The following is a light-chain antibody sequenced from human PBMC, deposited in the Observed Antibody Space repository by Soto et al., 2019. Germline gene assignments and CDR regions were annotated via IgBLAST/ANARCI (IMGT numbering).Light chain of an antibody. CDR1: QSVSSY. CDR2: DAS. Sequence: EIVLTQSPATLSLSPGERATLSCRASQSVSSYLAWYQQKPGQAPRLLISDASNRATGIPDRFSGSGSGTDFTLTISSLEPEDFAVYYCHQRSKWPLTFGGGTKVHIK. CDR3: HQRSKWPLT. J-gene: IGKJ4*01. V-gene: IGKV3-11*01.